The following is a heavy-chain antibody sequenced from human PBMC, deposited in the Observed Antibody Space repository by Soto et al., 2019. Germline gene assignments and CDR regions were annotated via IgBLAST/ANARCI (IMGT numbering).Heavy chain of an antibody. D-gene: IGHD3-22*01. J-gene: IGHJ4*02. CDR1: GFTFSSYS. CDR2: ISSSSSTI. V-gene: IGHV3-48*01. Sequence: GSLRLSCSASGFTFSSYSMNWVRQAPGKGLEWVSYISSSSSTIYYADSVKGRFTISRDNAKNSLYLQMNSLRAEDTAVYYCARDTYYYDSSGYYYPPYLADYWGQGTLVTVSS. CDR3: ARDTYYYDSSGYYYPPYLADY.